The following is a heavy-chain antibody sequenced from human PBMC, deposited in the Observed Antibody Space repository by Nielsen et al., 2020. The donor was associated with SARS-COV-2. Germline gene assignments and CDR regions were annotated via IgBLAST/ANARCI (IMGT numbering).Heavy chain of an antibody. V-gene: IGHV3-64*01. D-gene: IGHD2-8*01. J-gene: IGHJ3*02. CDR3: ARDNGADGFNDALDK. CDR2: ISYNGGKT. Sequence: GGSLRLSCAASGFTFSNYAMHWVRQAPGKGLEYVSVISYNGGKTYYANPVKGRFTISRDNSKNTLYLHMGSLRAEDIAIYYCARDNGADGFNDALDKWGQGTMVTVSS. CDR1: GFTFSNYA.